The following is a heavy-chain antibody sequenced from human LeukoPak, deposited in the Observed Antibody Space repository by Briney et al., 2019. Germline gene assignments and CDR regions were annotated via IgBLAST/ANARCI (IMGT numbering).Heavy chain of an antibody. Sequence: GGSLRLSCATSGFNFDNAWMNWVRQAPGKGLEWVGRTRSNSDGGAIDYAAPVKGRFALSRDDSKNTLYLQMNSLQTEDTAMYYCATDFYDSTWGQGTLVTVSS. CDR3: ATDFYDST. V-gene: IGHV3-15*07. J-gene: IGHJ5*02. CDR2: TRSNSDGGAI. CDR1: GFNFDNAW. D-gene: IGHD2/OR15-2a*01.